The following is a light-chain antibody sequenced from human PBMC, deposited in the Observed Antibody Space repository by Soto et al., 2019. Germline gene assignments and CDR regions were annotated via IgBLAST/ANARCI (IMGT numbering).Light chain of an antibody. CDR3: QQYNNWPLT. J-gene: IGKJ5*01. V-gene: IGKV3-15*01. CDR2: VAS. Sequence: EIVMTQSPATLSVSPGERATLSCRASQSVSSNLAWYQQKPAHAPRLLIYVASTRATGIPARFSGSGSGTEFTLTISSLQSEDFAVYYCQQYNNWPLTFGQGTRLEIK. CDR1: QSVSSN.